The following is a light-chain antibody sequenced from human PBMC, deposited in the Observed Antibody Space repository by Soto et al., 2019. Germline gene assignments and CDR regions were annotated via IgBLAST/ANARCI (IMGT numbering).Light chain of an antibody. CDR1: QTVKNN. V-gene: IGKV3D-15*01. J-gene: IGKJ3*01. CDR2: AAS. CDR3: QQYNTWPPPSES. Sequence: IVMTQSPATLSVSPGERATLSCRASQTVKNNLAWYQQRPGQAPRLLIYAASTRATGVPARFSGSGSGTEFTLTISSLQSEDFAVYYCQQYNTWPPPSESVGPGTKV.